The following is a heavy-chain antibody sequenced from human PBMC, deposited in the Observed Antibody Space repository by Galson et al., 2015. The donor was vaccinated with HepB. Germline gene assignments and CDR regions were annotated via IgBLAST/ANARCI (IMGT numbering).Heavy chain of an antibody. D-gene: IGHD6-19*01. CDR2: ISGSGGST. Sequence: SLRLSCAASGFAFSSYAMSWVRQAPGKGLEWVSAISGSGGSTYYADSVKGRFTISRDDSKNTLYLQMTSLRADDTAVYYCALSCWYQSYYYGMDVWGQGTTVTVSS. CDR3: ALSCWYQSYYYGMDV. J-gene: IGHJ6*02. CDR1: GFAFSSYA. V-gene: IGHV3-23*01.